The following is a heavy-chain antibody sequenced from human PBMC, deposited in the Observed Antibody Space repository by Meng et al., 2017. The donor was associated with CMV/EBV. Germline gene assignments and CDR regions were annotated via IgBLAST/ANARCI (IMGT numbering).Heavy chain of an antibody. V-gene: IGHV3-38-3*01. Sequence: GESLKISCAASGFTVSSNEMSWVRQAPGKGLEWASSISGGSTYYADSRKGRFTISRDNSKNTLYLQMNSLRAEDTAVYYCAKESCSSTSCYNYFDYWGQGTLVTVSS. D-gene: IGHD2-2*02. J-gene: IGHJ4*02. CDR2: ISGGST. CDR1: GFTVSSNE. CDR3: AKESCSSTSCYNYFDY.